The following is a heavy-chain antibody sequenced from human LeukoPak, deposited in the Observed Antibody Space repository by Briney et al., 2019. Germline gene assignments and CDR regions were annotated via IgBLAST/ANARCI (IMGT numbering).Heavy chain of an antibody. CDR2: INTGNDNT. CDR1: GNTFSSYV. V-gene: IGHV1-3*04. Sequence: GASVKVSCKASGNTFSSYVLHWVRQAPGQRLEWMGWINTGNDNTKYSQKFQGRVTITSDTSASTDYMELSSLRSEDTAVYYCARDRSSSDWWAPDNWGQGTLVTVSS. CDR3: ARDRSSSDWWAPDN. J-gene: IGHJ4*02. D-gene: IGHD6-19*01.